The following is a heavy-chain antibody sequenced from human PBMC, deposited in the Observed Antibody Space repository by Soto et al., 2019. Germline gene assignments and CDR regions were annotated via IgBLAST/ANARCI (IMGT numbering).Heavy chain of an antibody. J-gene: IGHJ5*02. V-gene: IGHV4-39*01. CDR3: ARLWGDLTIFGVVTLNWFDH. CDR1: GGSISSSSYY. Sequence: QLQLQESGPGLVKPSETLSLTCTVSGGSISSSSYYWGWIRQPPGKGLEWIGSIYYSGSTYYNPPLKSRVPISVDTSKILFSLKLSSVTAADTAVYYCARLWGDLTIFGVVTLNWFDHWGQGTLVTVSS. D-gene: IGHD3-3*01. CDR2: IYYSGST.